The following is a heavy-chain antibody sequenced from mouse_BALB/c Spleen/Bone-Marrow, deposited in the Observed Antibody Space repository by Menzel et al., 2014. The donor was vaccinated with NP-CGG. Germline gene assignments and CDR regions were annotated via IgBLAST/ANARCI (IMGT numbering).Heavy chain of an antibody. Sequence: DLVKPGASVKLSCKASGYTFTSYWINWIKQRPGQGLEWIGRIAPGSGSTYYNEMFKGKATLTVDTSSSTAYIQLSILSSEDSAVYFCARGDDYDAFAYWGQGTLVTVSA. J-gene: IGHJ3*01. CDR3: ARGDDYDAFAY. CDR1: GYTFTSYW. D-gene: IGHD2-4*01. V-gene: IGHV1S41*01. CDR2: IAPGSGST.